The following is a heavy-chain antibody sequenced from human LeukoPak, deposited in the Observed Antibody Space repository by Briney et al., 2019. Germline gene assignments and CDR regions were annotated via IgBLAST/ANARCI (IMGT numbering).Heavy chain of an antibody. Sequence: PGGSLRLSCAASGFTFSNYGMHWVRQAPGKGLEWVAVIWYDGSNEYCADSLKGRFTISRDNSKNTLYLQMNSLRAEDTAVYYCARLVLSSGDHFDYWGRGTLVTVSS. CDR3: ARLVLSSGDHFDY. CDR2: IWYDGSNE. J-gene: IGHJ4*02. CDR1: GFTFSNYG. D-gene: IGHD4-17*01. V-gene: IGHV3-33*01.